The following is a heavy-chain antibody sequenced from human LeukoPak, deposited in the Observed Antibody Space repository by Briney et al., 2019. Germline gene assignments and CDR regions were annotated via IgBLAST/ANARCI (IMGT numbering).Heavy chain of an antibody. CDR1: GFSFSRYW. CDR2: IKQDGSEK. D-gene: IGHD3-10*01. J-gene: IGHJ4*02. V-gene: IGHV3-7*01. Sequence: GGSLRLSCAASGFSFSRYWMSWVRQTPGKGLEWVANIKQDGSEKNYVESVKGRFTISRDNAKNSLYLQTNSLRAEDTAVYYCARAGQEWFGELGFDQWGQGTLVTVSS. CDR3: ARAGQEWFGELGFDQ.